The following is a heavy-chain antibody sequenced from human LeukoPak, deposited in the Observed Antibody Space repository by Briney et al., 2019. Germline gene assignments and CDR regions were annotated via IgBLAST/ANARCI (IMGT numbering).Heavy chain of an antibody. Sequence: ASVKVSCKASGYTFTGYYMHWVRQAPGQGLEWMGWINLNSGGTNYAQKFQGRVAMTRDTSISTAYMELSRLRSDDTAVYYCARDSQLSRAYAFDIWGQGTMVTVSS. CDR2: INLNSGGT. V-gene: IGHV1-2*02. CDR1: GYTFTGYY. D-gene: IGHD2-2*01. CDR3: ARDSQLSRAYAFDI. J-gene: IGHJ3*02.